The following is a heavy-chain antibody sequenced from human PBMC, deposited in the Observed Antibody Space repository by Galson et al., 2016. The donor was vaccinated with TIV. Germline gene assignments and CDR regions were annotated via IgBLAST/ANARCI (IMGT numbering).Heavy chain of an antibody. Sequence: SLRLSCAASGFTFDDYAMHWVRRAPGKGLEWVSGIGWNGGSIGYADSVKGRFTISRANAKNSLYLQMNSLRAEDTALYYCSRGSGDAPYYFYMDVWGEGTAVTVSS. CDR3: SRGSGDAPYYFYMDV. V-gene: IGHV3-9*01. D-gene: IGHD2-21*01. CDR2: IGWNGGSI. J-gene: IGHJ6*03. CDR1: GFTFDDYA.